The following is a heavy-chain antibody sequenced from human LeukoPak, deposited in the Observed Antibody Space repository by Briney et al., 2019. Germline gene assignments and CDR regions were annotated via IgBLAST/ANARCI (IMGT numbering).Heavy chain of an antibody. V-gene: IGHV1-8*02. CDR3: ARVWGAIDY. CDR2: MNPKSGNT. CDR1: GDTSTSYF. J-gene: IGHJ4*02. Sequence: GASVKVSCKASGDTSTSYFMHWVRQAPGQGLEWMGWMNPKSGNTGSAQRFQGRVTMTRDTSISTAYMELSSLRSEDTAVYYCARVWGAIDYWGQGTLVTVSS. D-gene: IGHD1-26*01.